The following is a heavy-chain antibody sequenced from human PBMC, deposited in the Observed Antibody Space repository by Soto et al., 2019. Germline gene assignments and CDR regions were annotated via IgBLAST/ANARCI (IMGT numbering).Heavy chain of an antibody. CDR2: IYYSGST. CDR3: ARADLGVIDY. CDR1: GGSISSGDYY. V-gene: IGHV4-30-4*01. Sequence: SETLSLTCTVSGGSISSGDYYWSWIRQPPGKGPEWIGYIYYSGSTYYNPSLKSRVTISVDTSKNQFSLKLSSVTAADTAVYYCARADLGVIDYWGQGTLVTVSS. J-gene: IGHJ4*02.